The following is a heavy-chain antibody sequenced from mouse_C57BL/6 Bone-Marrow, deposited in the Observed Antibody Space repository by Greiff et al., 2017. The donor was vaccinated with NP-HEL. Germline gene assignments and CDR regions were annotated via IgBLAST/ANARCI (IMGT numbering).Heavy chain of an antibody. V-gene: IGHV5-6*01. J-gene: IGHJ3*01. CDR1: GFTFSSYG. CDR2: ISSGGSYT. Sequence: EVKLMESGGDLVKPGGSLKLSCAASGFTFSSYGMSWVRQTPDKRLEWVATISSGGSYTYYPDSVKGRFTISRDNAKNTLYLQMSSLKSEDTAMYYCARGRWLRVRFAYWGQGTLVTVSA. CDR3: ARGRWLRVRFAY. D-gene: IGHD2-2*01.